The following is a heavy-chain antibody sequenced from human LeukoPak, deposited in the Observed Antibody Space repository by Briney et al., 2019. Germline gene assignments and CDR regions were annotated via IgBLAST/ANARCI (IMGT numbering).Heavy chain of an antibody. J-gene: IGHJ4*02. V-gene: IGHV3-48*04. CDR1: GFTFSSYS. CDR3: AKCGSGSNFDY. CDR2: ISSSSSTI. Sequence: GGSLRLSCAASGFTFSSYSMNWVRQAPGKGPEWVSYISSSSSTIYYADSVKGRFTISRENAKNSLYLQMNSLRAEDTAVYYCAKCGSGSNFDYWGQGILVTVSS. D-gene: IGHD3-10*01.